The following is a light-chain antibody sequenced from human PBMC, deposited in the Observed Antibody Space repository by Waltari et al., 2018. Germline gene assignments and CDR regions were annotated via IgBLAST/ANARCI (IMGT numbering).Light chain of an antibody. V-gene: IGKV1-12*01. CDR2: GAS. Sequence: DIQMTQSPSSVSASVGDRVTITCRASQDLHTWLAWYQQTPGNAPKLLIQGASSLQSGVPSRFSGSGSGTDFTLTISSLQPEDVATYYCQQANSFPFTFGPGTKVDIK. CDR3: QQANSFPFT. CDR1: QDLHTW. J-gene: IGKJ3*01.